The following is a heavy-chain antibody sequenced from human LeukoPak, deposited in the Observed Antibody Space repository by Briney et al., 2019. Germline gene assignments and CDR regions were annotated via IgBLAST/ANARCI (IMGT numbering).Heavy chain of an antibody. CDR3: ARADGSSWFNF. J-gene: IGHJ4*02. D-gene: IGHD6-13*01. Sequence: GGSLRLSCAASGFTFSSYSMNWVRQAPGKGLGWVSSISSSSSYIYYADSVKGRFTISRDNAKNSLYLQMNSLRAEDTAVYYCARADGSSWFNFWGQGTLVTVSS. CDR1: GFTFSSYS. V-gene: IGHV3-21*01. CDR2: ISSSSSYI.